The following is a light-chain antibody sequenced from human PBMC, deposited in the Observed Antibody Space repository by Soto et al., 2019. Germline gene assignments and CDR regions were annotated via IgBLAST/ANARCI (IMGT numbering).Light chain of an antibody. CDR3: SSYTGSSTLDV. Sequence: QSALTQPASVSGSPGQSITISCTGTSSHVGGFDYVSWYQQHPGKAPKLMIYEVSKRPSGVSNRFSGSKSGNTASLTISGLQAEDEADYYCSSYTGSSTLDVFGTGTKLTVL. CDR1: SSHVGGFDY. J-gene: IGLJ1*01. V-gene: IGLV2-14*01. CDR2: EVS.